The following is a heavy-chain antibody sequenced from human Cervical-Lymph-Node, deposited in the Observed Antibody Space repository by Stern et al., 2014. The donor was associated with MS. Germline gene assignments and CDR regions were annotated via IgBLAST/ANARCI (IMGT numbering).Heavy chain of an antibody. J-gene: IGHJ6*02. CDR2: IKSTTEGGTT. V-gene: IGHV3-15*01. CDR1: GFTFLYAW. CDR3: TTSLRDSGGNIVEVIDAPYYYYYGMDV. Sequence: EVQLVESGGGLVKPGGSLRLSCTTSGFTFLYAWMSWVRQAPGKGLEWVGRIKSTTEGGTTDYAAPVKGRFTISRDDSTNTLYLEMNSLKTEDTGVYYCTTSLRDSGGNIVEVIDAPYYYYYGMDVWGQGTTVTVSS. D-gene: IGHD2-15*01.